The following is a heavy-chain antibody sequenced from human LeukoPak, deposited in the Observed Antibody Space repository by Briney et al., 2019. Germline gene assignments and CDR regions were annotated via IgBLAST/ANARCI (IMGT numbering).Heavy chain of an antibody. J-gene: IGHJ5*02. D-gene: IGHD3-10*01. CDR1: GGSISSYY. Sequence: SETLSLTCTVSGGSISSYYWSWIRQPAGKGLEWIGRIYSSGSTNYNPSLKSRVTMSVDTSKNQFSLKLSSVTAADTAVYYCARYGSGSYPPYNWFDPWGQRTLVTVSS. CDR2: IYSSGST. V-gene: IGHV4-4*07. CDR3: ARYGSGSYPPYNWFDP.